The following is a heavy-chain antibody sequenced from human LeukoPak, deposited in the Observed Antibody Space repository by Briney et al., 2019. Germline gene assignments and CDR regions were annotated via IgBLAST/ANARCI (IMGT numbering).Heavy chain of an antibody. D-gene: IGHD2-2*01. V-gene: IGHV1-2*02. CDR3: ARSRYCSSTSCSPQWP. CDR2: VNPNSGGT. J-gene: IGHJ5*02. Sequence: ASVKVSCKASGYTFTGYYMHWVRQAPGQGLEWMGWVNPNSGGTNYAQKFQGRVTMTRDTSISTAYMELSRLRSDDTAVYYCARSRYCSSTSCSPQWPWGQGTLVTVSS. CDR1: GYTFTGYY.